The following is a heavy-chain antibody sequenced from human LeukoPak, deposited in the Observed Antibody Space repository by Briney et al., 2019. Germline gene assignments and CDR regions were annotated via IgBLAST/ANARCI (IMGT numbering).Heavy chain of an antibody. CDR1: GGSISSGSYY. CDR3: ARWNYDIDY. V-gene: IGHV4-61*02. D-gene: IGHD3-22*01. J-gene: IGHJ4*02. CDR2: TYTSGNT. Sequence: SQTLSLTCTVSGGSISSGSYYWSWIRQPAGKGLEWIGRTYTSGNTNYNPSLKSRVTISVDTSKNQFSLKLNSVTAADTAVYYCARWNYDIDYWGQGTLVTVSS.